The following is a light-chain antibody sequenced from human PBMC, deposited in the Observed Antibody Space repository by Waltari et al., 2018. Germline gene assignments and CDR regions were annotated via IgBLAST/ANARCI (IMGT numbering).Light chain of an antibody. J-gene: IGLJ1*01. Sequence: QSVLTLPPSASGPPGQTVTISCSGSSSNIGSYPVNWYQQVSGAAPKLLIHSNNQRPSGVPDRFSGSRSGPSASLVISGLQSEDEAEYYCASWDSGLNGYIFATGTKVTV. CDR3: ASWDSGLNGYI. CDR2: SNN. V-gene: IGLV1-44*01. CDR1: SSNIGSYP.